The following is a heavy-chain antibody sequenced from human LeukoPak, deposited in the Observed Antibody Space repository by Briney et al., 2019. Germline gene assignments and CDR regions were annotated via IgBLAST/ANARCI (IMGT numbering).Heavy chain of an antibody. Sequence: SVKVSCKASGGTFSSYAISWVRQAPGQGLEWVGGIIPIFGTANYAQKFQGRVTITTDESTSTAYMELSSLRSEDTAVYYCAIQTTYYYDSSGYSTLLPDYWGQGTLVTVSS. CDR1: GGTFSSYA. V-gene: IGHV1-69*05. CDR3: AIQTTYYYDSSGYSTLLPDY. D-gene: IGHD3-22*01. J-gene: IGHJ4*02. CDR2: IIPIFGTA.